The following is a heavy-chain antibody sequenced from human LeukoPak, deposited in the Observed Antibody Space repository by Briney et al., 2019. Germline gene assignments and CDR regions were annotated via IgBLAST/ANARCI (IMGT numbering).Heavy chain of an antibody. D-gene: IGHD2-2*01. CDR3: AGALPLGYCSSTSCPGAFDI. J-gene: IGHJ3*02. CDR1: GYTFTGYY. V-gene: IGHV1-2*04. Sequence: SVKVSCKASGYTFTGYYMHWVRQAPGQGLEWMGWINPNSGGTNYAQKFQGWVTMTRDTSISTAYMELSRLRSDDTAVYYCAGALPLGYCSSTSCPGAFDIWGQGTMVTVSS. CDR2: INPNSGGT.